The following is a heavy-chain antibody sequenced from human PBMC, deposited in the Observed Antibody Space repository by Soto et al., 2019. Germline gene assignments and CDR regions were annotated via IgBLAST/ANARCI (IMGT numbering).Heavy chain of an antibody. D-gene: IGHD3-10*02. J-gene: IGHJ3*02. CDR1: GYTFTSYY. CDR3: ARGARITMIGEAFDI. CDR2: INPSGGST. V-gene: IGHV1-46*01. Sequence: GASVKVSCKASGYTFTSYYMHWVRQAPGQGLEWMGIINPSGGSTSYAQKFQGRVTMTRDTSTSTVYMELSSLRSEDTAVYYCARGARITMIGEAFDIWGQGTMVTVSS.